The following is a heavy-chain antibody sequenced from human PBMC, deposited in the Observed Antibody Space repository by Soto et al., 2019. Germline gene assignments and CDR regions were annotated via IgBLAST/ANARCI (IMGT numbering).Heavy chain of an antibody. V-gene: IGHV1-46*03. CDR1: GYTFTSYY. D-gene: IGHD6-13*01. CDR2: INPSGGST. J-gene: IGHJ5*02. Sequence: GASVKVSCKASGYTFTSYYMHWVRQAPGQGLEWMGIINPSGGSTSYAQKFQGRVTMTRDTSTSTVYMELSSLRSEDTAVYYCAREVKETAAAAGNWFDPWGQGTLVTVSS. CDR3: AREVKETAAAAGNWFDP.